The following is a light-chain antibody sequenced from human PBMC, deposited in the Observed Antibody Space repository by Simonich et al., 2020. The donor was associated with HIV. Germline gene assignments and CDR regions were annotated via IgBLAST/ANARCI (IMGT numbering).Light chain of an antibody. Sequence: DIVMTQSPDSLAVSLGERATINCKSSQSVLYSSNNKNYLAWYQQKPGQPPKLLFYWAATRESGVPDRFSGSGSGPDFTLTISSLQAEDVAVYYCQQYYDTPYTFGQGTKLEIK. CDR1: QSVLYSSNNKNY. J-gene: IGKJ2*01. V-gene: IGKV4-1*01. CDR2: WAA. CDR3: QQYYDTPYT.